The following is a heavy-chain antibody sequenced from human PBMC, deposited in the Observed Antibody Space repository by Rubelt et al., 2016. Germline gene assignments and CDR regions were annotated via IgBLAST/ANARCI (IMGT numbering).Heavy chain of an antibody. CDR3: ARRFGLVSYYYGMDV. V-gene: IGHV2-70*11. Sequence: PGVALEWLARIDWDNYEYSSTYLKSRLTISKDTSKNQVVLTVTNVDPADTATYYCARRFGLVSYYYGMDVWGQGTTVTVSS. CDR2: IDWDNYE. J-gene: IGHJ6*02. D-gene: IGHD3-16*01.